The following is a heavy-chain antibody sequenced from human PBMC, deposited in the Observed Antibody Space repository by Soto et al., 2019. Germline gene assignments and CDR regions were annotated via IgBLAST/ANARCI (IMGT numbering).Heavy chain of an antibody. V-gene: IGHV1-18*01. CDR3: ARDRSYYYETSGYPFDY. J-gene: IGHJ4*02. Sequence: ASVNFSCKASGYSFDRYGISWVRQAPVQRPEWMGWISADNGDTRLSQNVQGRLTLTTDTSTNTAYMDLRSLSSDDTAVYYCARDRSYYYETSGYPFDYWGQGTQVTVSS. CDR1: GYSFDRYG. CDR2: ISADNGDT. D-gene: IGHD3-22*01.